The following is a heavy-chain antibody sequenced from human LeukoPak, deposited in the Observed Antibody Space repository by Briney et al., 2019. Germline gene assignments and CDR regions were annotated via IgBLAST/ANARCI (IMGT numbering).Heavy chain of an antibody. V-gene: IGHV1-18*01. CDR2: ISGYNGDT. Sequence: APVNVSCKASGYIFSTHGISWVRQAPGQGVEWMGWISGYNGDTNYAERFQGRVTMTTDTSTTTAYMELRSLTSDDTAVYYCVRDLRSVRYGDYDYWGQGTLVTVSS. CDR3: VRDLRSVRYGDYDY. J-gene: IGHJ4*02. CDR1: GYIFSTHG. D-gene: IGHD4-17*01.